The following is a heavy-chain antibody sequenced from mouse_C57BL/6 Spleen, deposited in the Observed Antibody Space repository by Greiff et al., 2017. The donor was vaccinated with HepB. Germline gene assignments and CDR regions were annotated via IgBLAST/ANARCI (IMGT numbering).Heavy chain of an antibody. J-gene: IGHJ1*03. CDR3: AGGSGYFEV. D-gene: IGHD1-1*02. CDR1: GFTFSDYG. Sequence: DVHLVESGGGLVKPGGSLKLSCAASGFTFSDYGMHWVRQAPEKGLEWVAYISSGSSTIYYADTVKGRVTISRDNAKNTLFLQMTRLRSEDTAMYYCAGGSGYFEVWGTGTTVTVSS. V-gene: IGHV5-17*01. CDR2: ISSGSSTI.